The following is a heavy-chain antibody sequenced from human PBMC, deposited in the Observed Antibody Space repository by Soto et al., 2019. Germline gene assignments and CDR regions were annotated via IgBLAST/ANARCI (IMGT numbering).Heavy chain of an antibody. V-gene: IGHV3-23*01. D-gene: IGHD6-13*01. J-gene: IGHJ4*02. CDR3: ANWVEGSSIYFEY. CDR1: GFTFSKYA. CDR2: ISGSGYNS. Sequence: EVQLLESGGDLVQPGGSLRLSCAASGFTFSKYAMTWARQAPGKGLEWVSAISGSGYNSYYADSVEGRFTISRDNSKNTLFLQMDRLRVEDTAVYYCANWVEGSSIYFEYWGQGTLVTVSS.